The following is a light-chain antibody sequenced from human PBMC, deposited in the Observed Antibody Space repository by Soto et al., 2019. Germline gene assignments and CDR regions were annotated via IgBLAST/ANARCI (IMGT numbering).Light chain of an antibody. CDR2: EVS. CDR3: SSYTTTPRL. V-gene: IGLV2-14*01. CDR1: SSDLGSNNY. J-gene: IGLJ3*02. Sequence: QSALTQPASVSGSPGQSITISCTGTSSDLGSNNYVSWFQQRPGKVPTLIIYEVSNRPSGVSTHFSGSKSGNTASLTISGLLPEDEAEYYCSSYTTTPRLFGGGTKLTVL.